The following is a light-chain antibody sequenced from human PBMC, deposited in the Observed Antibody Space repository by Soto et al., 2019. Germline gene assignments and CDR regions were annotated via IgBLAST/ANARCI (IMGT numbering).Light chain of an antibody. V-gene: IGLV2-14*01. CDR3: SSYTSSTTLYV. CDR2: EVS. Sequence: QSVLTQPASVSGSPGQSITISCSGTSSDIGGYNYVSWYQQHPGKAPKLLIYEVSHRPSRVSNRFSASKSGNTASLTISGLQTEDEADYYCSSYTSSTTLYVFGTGTKV. CDR1: SSDIGGYNY. J-gene: IGLJ1*01.